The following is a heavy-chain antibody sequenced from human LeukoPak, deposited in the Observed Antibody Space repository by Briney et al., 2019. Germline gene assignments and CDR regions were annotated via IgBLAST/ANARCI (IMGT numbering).Heavy chain of an antibody. CDR3: TRASYVRGVDY. CDR1: GFTFGDYA. CDR2: IRSKAYGGTT. Sequence: GRSLRLSCTASGFTFGDYAMSWFRQAPGKGLEWVGFIRSKAYGGTTEYAASVKGRFTISRDDSKSIAYLQMNSLKTEDTAVYYCTRASYVRGVDYWGQGTLVTVSS. V-gene: IGHV3-49*03. J-gene: IGHJ4*02. D-gene: IGHD3-10*02.